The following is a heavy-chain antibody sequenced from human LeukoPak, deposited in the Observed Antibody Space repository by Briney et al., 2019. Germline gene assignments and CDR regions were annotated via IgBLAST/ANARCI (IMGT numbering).Heavy chain of an antibody. Sequence: ASVTVTCKASGYTFTSYGISWVRQAPGQGLEWMGWISTYNANTNYAQKCQGRVTMTTDTSTSTAYMELRSLRSDDTALYFCARRYYSYYMDVWGKGTTVTVSS. J-gene: IGHJ6*03. V-gene: IGHV1-18*01. CDR2: ISTYNANT. CDR3: ARRYYSYYMDV. CDR1: GYTFTSYG.